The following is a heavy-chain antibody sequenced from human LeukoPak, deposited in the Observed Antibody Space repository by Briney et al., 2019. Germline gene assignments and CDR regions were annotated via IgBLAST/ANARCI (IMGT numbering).Heavy chain of an antibody. D-gene: IGHD3-10*01. V-gene: IGHV3-48*04. CDR1: GFTFSSYW. CDR2: ISSSGSTI. Sequence: PGGSLRLSCAASGFTFSSYWMNWVRQAPGKGLEWVSYISSSGSTIYYADSVKGRFTISRDNAKNSLYLQMNSLRAEDTAVYYCARGLGSGSYSSDYWGQGTLVTVSS. CDR3: ARGLGSGSYSSDY. J-gene: IGHJ4*02.